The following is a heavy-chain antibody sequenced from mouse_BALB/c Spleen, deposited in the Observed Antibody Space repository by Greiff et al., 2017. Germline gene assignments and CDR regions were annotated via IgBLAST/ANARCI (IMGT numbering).Heavy chain of an antibody. CDR2: ISYSGST. J-gene: IGHJ3*01. CDR1: GYSITSDYA. V-gene: IGHV3-2*02. Sequence: EVQLVESGPGLVKPSQSLSLTCTVTGYSITSDYAWNWIRQFPGNKLEWMGYISYSGSTSYNPSLKSRISITRDTSKNQFFLQLNSVTTEDTATYYCAYDYVAWFAYWGQGTLVTVSA. CDR3: AYDYVAWFAY. D-gene: IGHD2-4*01.